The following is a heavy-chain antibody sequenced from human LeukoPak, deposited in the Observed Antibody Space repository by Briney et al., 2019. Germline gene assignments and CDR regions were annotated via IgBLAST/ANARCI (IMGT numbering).Heavy chain of an antibody. CDR2: IYYSGST. J-gene: IGHJ4*02. Sequence: SETLSLTCTVSGGSISSGGYYWSWIRQHPGKGLGWIGYIYYSGSTYYNPSLKSRVTISVDTSKNQFPLKLSSVTAADTAVYYCARAGGFFSPFGYWGQGTLVTVSS. CDR1: GGSISSGGYY. CDR3: ARAGGFFSPFGY. V-gene: IGHV4-31*03. D-gene: IGHD3-3*01.